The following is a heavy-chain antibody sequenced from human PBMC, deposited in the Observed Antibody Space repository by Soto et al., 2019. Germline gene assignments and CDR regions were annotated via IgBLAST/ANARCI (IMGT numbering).Heavy chain of an antibody. J-gene: IGHJ6*01. CDR2: ISGSGGST. V-gene: IGHV3-23*01. CDR1: GFTFSSYA. CDR3: ATVMSLKWGVAWGKPPFYYGRCV. D-gene: IGHD3-3*01. Sequence: PGGSLRLSCAASGFTFSSYAMSWVRQAPGKGLEWVSAISGSGGSTYYADSVKGRFTTSRDNSKNTLYLQMNSLRAEDTAVYYCATVMSLKWGVAWGKPPFYYGRCVWGKGTTV.